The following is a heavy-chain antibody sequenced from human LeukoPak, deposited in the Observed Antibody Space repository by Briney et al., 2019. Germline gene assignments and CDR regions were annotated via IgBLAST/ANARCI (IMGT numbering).Heavy chain of an antibody. CDR3: ARNYLGLGI. CDR1: GGTFSSYA. J-gene: IGHJ3*02. CDR2: MNPNSGHT. V-gene: IGHV1-8*03. Sequence: ASVKVSCKASGGTFSSYAISWVRQAPGQGLEWMGWMNPNSGHTVYAQKFQDRVTITRDTSISTAYMELTSLSSEDTAVYYCARNYLGLGIWGQGTMVTVSS. D-gene: IGHD5-24*01.